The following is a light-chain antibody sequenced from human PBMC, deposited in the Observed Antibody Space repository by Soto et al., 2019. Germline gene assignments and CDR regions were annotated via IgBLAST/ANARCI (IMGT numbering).Light chain of an antibody. CDR2: DLN. CDR1: NSDVGAYNY. CDR3: CSYAGSTTSVL. V-gene: IGLV2-11*01. J-gene: IGLJ3*02. Sequence: QSALTQPHSVSGSPGQSVAISCTGTNSDVGAYNYVSWYQHHPGNAPKLIIYDLNTRPSGVPDRFSASKSGNTATLSISGLHLDDEADYYCCSYAGSTTSVLFGGGTQLTVL.